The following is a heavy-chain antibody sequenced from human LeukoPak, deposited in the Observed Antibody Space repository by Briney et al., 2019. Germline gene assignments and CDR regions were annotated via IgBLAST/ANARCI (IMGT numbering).Heavy chain of an antibody. V-gene: IGHV5-51*01. CDR1: GYSFTSYW. Sequence: GESLKIFCQGSGYSFTSYWIGWVRQMPGKGLEWMGIIYPGDSDTRYSPSFQGQVTISADKSISTAYLQWSSLKASDTDMYYCARGRDGYNLFASDWGQGTLVTVSS. CDR3: ARGRDGYNLFASD. J-gene: IGHJ4*02. D-gene: IGHD5-24*01. CDR2: IYPGDSDT.